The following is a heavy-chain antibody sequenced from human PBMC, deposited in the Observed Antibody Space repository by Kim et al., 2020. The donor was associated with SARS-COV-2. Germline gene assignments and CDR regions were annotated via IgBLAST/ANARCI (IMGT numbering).Heavy chain of an antibody. Sequence: GWSLRLSCAASGFTFSNAWMSWVRQAPGKGLEWVGRIKSNTDGGTTDYAAPVQGRFTISRDDSKNTLYLQMDSLKTEDTAVYYCATDELELLQAFDIWGQGTMVTVSS. D-gene: IGHD1-7*01. CDR1: GFTFSNAW. J-gene: IGHJ3*02. CDR2: IKSNTDGGTT. CDR3: ATDELELLQAFDI. V-gene: IGHV3-15*01.